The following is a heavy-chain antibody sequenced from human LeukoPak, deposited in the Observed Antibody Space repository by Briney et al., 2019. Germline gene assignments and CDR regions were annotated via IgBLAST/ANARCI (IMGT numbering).Heavy chain of an antibody. CDR2: ISSSSSYI. CDR3: ARVTVARDWFDP. V-gene: IGHV3-21*01. Sequence: GGSLRLSCAASGFTFSSYSMNWVRQAPGKGLEWVSSISSSSSYIYYADSVKGRFTISRDNAKNSLYLQMNSLRAEDTAVYCCARVTVARDWFDPWGQGTLVTVSS. D-gene: IGHD6-19*01. CDR1: GFTFSSYS. J-gene: IGHJ5*02.